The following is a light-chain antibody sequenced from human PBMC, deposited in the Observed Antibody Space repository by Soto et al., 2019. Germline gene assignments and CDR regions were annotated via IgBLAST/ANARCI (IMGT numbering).Light chain of an antibody. V-gene: IGKV3-20*01. CDR2: GAS. CDR3: QQYGSSLPIT. J-gene: IGKJ5*01. CDR1: QSVSSSY. Sequence: EIVLTQSPGTLSLSPGESATLSCRASQSVSSSYLAWYQQKPGQAPRLLIYGASSRATGIPDRFSGSGSGTDFTLTISRLEPEDFAVYYCQQYGSSLPITVGQGTRLEIK.